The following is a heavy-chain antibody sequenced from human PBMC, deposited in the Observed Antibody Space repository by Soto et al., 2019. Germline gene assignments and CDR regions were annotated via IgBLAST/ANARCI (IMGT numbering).Heavy chain of an antibody. J-gene: IGHJ4*02. CDR2: IYYSGST. V-gene: IGHV4-39*01. CDR3: ARQKAPYRYCFDY. Sequence: QLQLQESGPGLVKPSETLSLTCTVSGGSISSSSYYWGWIRQPPGKGLEWIGSIYYSGSTYYNPSLKSRVPIAVDTSKNQFSLKLSSVTAADTAVYYCARQKAPYRYCFDYWGQGTLVTVSS. CDR1: GGSISSSSYY. D-gene: IGHD3-16*02.